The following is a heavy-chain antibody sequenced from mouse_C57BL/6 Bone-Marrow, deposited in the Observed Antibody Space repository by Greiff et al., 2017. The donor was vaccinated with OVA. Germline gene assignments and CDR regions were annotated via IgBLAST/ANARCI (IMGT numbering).Heavy chain of an antibody. CDR1: GYTFTSYW. D-gene: IGHD1-1*01. Sequence: VQLQQPGAELVRPGTSVKLSCKASGYTFTSYWMHWVKQRPGQGLEWIGVIDPSDSYTNYNQKFKGKATLTVDTSSSTAYMQLSSLTSEDSAVYYGARRGYGSSAWFAYWGQGTLVTVSA. J-gene: IGHJ3*01. V-gene: IGHV1-59*01. CDR3: ARRGYGSSAWFAY. CDR2: IDPSDSYT.